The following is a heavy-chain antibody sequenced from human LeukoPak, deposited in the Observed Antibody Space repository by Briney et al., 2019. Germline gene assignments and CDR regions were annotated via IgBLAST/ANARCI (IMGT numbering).Heavy chain of an antibody. CDR1: GYIFTDYY. V-gene: IGHV1-2*06. CDR3: ARVRYSYGYLVDY. D-gene: IGHD5-18*01. Sequence: ASVKVSCKASGYIFTDYYIHWVRQAPGQGHEWMGRINPNSGGTNFAQKFQARVTMTSDTSISTAYMEVSGLESDDTAVYYCARVRYSYGYLVDYWGQGTLVTVSS. J-gene: IGHJ4*02. CDR2: INPNSGGT.